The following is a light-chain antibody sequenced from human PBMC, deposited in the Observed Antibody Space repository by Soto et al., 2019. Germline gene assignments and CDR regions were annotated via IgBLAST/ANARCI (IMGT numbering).Light chain of an antibody. J-gene: IGKJ4*01. CDR1: QAVSSIL. V-gene: IGKV3-20*01. CDR2: GAS. Sequence: EVVLTQSPGTLSLSPGERATLSCRASQAVSSILLAWYDKKPGQAPRILIYGASSRATGIPDRFSGSGSGTDFTLTVSRLEPEDFAVYYCQQHGTSPIFGGGTKVEIK. CDR3: QQHGTSPI.